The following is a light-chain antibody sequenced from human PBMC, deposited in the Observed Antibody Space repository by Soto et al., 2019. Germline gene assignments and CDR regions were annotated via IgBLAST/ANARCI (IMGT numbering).Light chain of an antibody. CDR2: GNS. V-gene: IGLV1-40*01. CDR1: SSNIGDGYD. Sequence: QSVLTQPPSVSGAPGQRVTISCTGSSSNIGDGYDVHWYQQLPGTAPKLLIYGNSNRPSGVPDRFSGSKSGTSASLAITGLQAEDEADYYCQSYDSSLSSYVFGTGTKLTVL. CDR3: QSYDSSLSSYV. J-gene: IGLJ1*01.